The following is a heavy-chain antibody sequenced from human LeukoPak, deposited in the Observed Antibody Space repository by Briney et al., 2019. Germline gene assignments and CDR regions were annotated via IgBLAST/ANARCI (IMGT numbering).Heavy chain of an antibody. CDR2: ISYDGSNK. D-gene: IGHD5-12*01. CDR3: AKEDIATY. Sequence: PGGSLRLSCAASGFTFSSYAMHWVRQAPGKGLEWVAVISYDGSNKYYADSVKGRFTISRDNSKNTLYLQMNSLRAEDTAVYYCAKEDIATYWGQGTLVTVSS. CDR1: GFTFSSYA. V-gene: IGHV3-30*04. J-gene: IGHJ4*02.